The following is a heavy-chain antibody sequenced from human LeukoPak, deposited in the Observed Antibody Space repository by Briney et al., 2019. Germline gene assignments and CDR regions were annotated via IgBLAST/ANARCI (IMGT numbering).Heavy chain of an antibody. D-gene: IGHD3-10*01. Sequence: PGGSLRLSCAASGFTFSSCSMNWVRQAPGKGLEWVSSISSSSYIYYADSVKGRFTISRDNAKNSLYLQMNSLRAEDTAVYYCARSSSGLPVNWGQGTLVTVSS. CDR1: GFTFSSCS. CDR3: ARSSSGLPVN. J-gene: IGHJ4*02. V-gene: IGHV3-21*01. CDR2: ISSSSYI.